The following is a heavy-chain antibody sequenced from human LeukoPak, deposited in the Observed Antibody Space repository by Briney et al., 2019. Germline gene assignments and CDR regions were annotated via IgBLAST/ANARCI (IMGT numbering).Heavy chain of an antibody. Sequence: GGSLRLSCAASGFTVSSNYMSWVRQAPGKGLEGVSVIYSGGSTYYADSVKGRFTISRDNSKNTLYLQMNSLRAEDTAVYYCARGGRAGVHTSYGMDVWGQGTTVTVSS. D-gene: IGHD1-1*01. V-gene: IGHV3-66*01. CDR1: GFTVSSNY. CDR2: IYSGGST. J-gene: IGHJ6*02. CDR3: ARGGRAGVHTSYGMDV.